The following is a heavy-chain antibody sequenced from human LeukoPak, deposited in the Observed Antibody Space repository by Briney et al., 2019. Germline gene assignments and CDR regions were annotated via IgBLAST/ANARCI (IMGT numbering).Heavy chain of an antibody. CDR1: GYTFTDYY. V-gene: IGHV1-2*02. Sequence: WASVKVSCKASGYTFTDYYMHWVRQAPGQGVEWMGWINPNSGGTNYAQKFQGRVTMTRDTSISTAYMELSRLRSDDTAVYYCARASYYYDSSGYPGYYFDYWGQGTLVTVSS. J-gene: IGHJ4*02. CDR3: ARASYYYDSSGYPGYYFDY. D-gene: IGHD3-22*01. CDR2: INPNSGGT.